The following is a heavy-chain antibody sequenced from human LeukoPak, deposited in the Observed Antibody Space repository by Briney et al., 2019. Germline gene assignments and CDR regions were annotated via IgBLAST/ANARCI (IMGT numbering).Heavy chain of an antibody. CDR1: GFTFSSYA. Sequence: GGSLRLSCAASGFTFSSYAMSWVRQAPGKGLEWVSAISGSGGSTYYADSVKGRFTISRDNSKNTLYLQMNSLRAEDTAVYYCAKPPGFYCTNGVCYFDYWGQGTLVTVSS. D-gene: IGHD2-8*01. J-gene: IGHJ4*02. CDR2: ISGSGGST. V-gene: IGHV3-23*01. CDR3: AKPPGFYCTNGVCYFDY.